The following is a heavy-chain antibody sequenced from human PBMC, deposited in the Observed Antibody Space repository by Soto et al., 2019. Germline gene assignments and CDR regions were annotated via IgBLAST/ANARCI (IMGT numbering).Heavy chain of an antibody. CDR3: ARQHIRSIVVVPAAIAY. D-gene: IGHD2-2*01. V-gene: IGHV1-46*01. Sequence: GASVKVSCKASGYTFTSYYMHWVRQAPGQGLEWMGIINPSGGSTSYAQKFQGRVTMTRVTSTSTVYMELSSLRSEDTAVYYCARQHIRSIVVVPAAIAYWGQGTLVTVSS. CDR2: INPSGGST. CDR1: GYTFTSYY. J-gene: IGHJ4*02.